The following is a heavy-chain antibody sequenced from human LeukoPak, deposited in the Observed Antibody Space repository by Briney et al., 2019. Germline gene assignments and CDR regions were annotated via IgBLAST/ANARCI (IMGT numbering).Heavy chain of an antibody. Sequence: GGPLRLSCATSGFTVSSRYMSWVRQAPGKGLEWVAVLRKVGTTFYTDSVKGRFTISRDTSKNTLNLQMNSLRAEGTAVYYCAREGEKGDGYNHGLDYWGQGTLVTVSS. CDR2: LRKVGTT. D-gene: IGHD5-24*01. CDR1: GFTVSSRY. CDR3: AREGEKGDGYNHGLDY. V-gene: IGHV3-53*01. J-gene: IGHJ4*02.